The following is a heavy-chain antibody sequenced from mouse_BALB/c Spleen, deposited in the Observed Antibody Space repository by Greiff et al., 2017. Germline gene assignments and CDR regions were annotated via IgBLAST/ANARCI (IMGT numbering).Heavy chain of an antibody. J-gene: IGHJ2*01. CDR2: INPSNGGT. V-gene: IGHV1S81*02. Sequence: VQLQQSGAELVKPGASVKLSCKASGYTFTSYYMYWVKQRPGQGLEWIGGINPSNGGTNFNEKFKSKATLTVDKSSSTAYMQLSSLTSEDSAVYYCTRWGDWDPFDYWGQGTTLTVSS. CDR1: GYTFTSYY. CDR3: TRWGDWDPFDY. D-gene: IGHD4-1*01.